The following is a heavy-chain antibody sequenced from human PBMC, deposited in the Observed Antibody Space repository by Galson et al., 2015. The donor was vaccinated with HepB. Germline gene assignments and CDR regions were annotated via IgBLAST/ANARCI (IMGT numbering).Heavy chain of an antibody. D-gene: IGHD6-6*01. CDR2: ISAYNGNT. Sequence: SVKVSCKASGYTFTSYGISWVRQAPGQGLEWMGWISAYNGNTNYAQKLQGRVTMTTDTSTSTAYMELRSLRSDDTAVYYCARVRSSEDYYYYGMDVWGQGTTVTVSS. V-gene: IGHV1-18*04. CDR1: GYTFTSYG. CDR3: ARVRSSEDYYYYGMDV. J-gene: IGHJ6*02.